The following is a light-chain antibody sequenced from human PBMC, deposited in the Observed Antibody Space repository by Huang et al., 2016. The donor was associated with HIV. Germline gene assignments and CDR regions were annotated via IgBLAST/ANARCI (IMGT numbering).Light chain of an antibody. CDR2: WAS. J-gene: IGKJ2*01. CDR3: QQYYDTPYT. Sequence: IVMTQSPDSLAVSLGERATINCKSSQSVLFSSNNENFLTWYQQKPGQPPKLLIYWASTRESGVPDRFSGSGSGTDFTLTISSLQTEDVAVYYCQQYYDTPYTFGQGTKLEIK. V-gene: IGKV4-1*01. CDR1: QSVLFSSNNENF.